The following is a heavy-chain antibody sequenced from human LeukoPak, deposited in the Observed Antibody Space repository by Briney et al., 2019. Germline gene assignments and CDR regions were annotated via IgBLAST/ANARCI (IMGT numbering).Heavy chain of an antibody. D-gene: IGHD2-2*01. CDR3: ARARYIVVVPAAPYYYYYMDV. Sequence: SVKVSCKASGGTFSSYAISWVRQAPGQGLEWMGGIIPIFGTANYAQKFQGRVTITADESTSTAYMELSGLRSEDTAVYYCARARYIVVVPAAPYYYYYMDVWGKGTTVTVSS. V-gene: IGHV1-69*13. J-gene: IGHJ6*03. CDR2: IIPIFGTA. CDR1: GGTFSSYA.